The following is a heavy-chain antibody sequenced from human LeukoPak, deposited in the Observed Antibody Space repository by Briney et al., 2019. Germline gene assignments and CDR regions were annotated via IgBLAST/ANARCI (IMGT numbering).Heavy chain of an antibody. CDR1: GGSISSYY. CDR3: ARGGNYYENWFDP. J-gene: IGHJ5*02. CDR2: ISYSGAS. V-gene: IGHV4-59*12. Sequence: SETLSLTCTVSGGSISSYYWSWIRQPPGKGLEWIGEISYSGASNYNPSLKSRVTISVDTSKNQFSLKLSSVTAADTAVYYCARGGNYYENWFDPWGQGTLVTVSS. D-gene: IGHD3-22*01.